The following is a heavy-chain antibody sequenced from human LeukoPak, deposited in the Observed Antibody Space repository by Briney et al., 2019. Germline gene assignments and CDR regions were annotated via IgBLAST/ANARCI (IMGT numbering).Heavy chain of an antibody. V-gene: IGHV3-48*03. J-gene: IGHJ4*02. D-gene: IGHD2-21*02. CDR2: ISTTDTTK. CDR1: GFTFSSYE. Sequence: PGGSLTLSCAASGFTFSSYEWNWVRQPPGKGLEWLSYISTTDTTKYYAESVKGRFTISRDNAKNSLFLQMNSLRAEDTALYYCARGTLNCGGDCLDYWGQGTLVTVSS. CDR3: ARGTLNCGGDCLDY.